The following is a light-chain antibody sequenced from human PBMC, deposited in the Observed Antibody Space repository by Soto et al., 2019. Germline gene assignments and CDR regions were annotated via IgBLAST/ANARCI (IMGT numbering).Light chain of an antibody. V-gene: IGKV1-39*01. CDR1: QSIGSY. Sequence: DIQMTQSPSSLSASLGGRVTITCRESQSIGSYLNWYRHKSGKATKLLIFASSNLQSGVPSRFIGSGTGTHFPLTISSLQPEDFGTYYCQQRYTTPRTFGQGTKVEVK. CDR3: QQRYTTPRT. CDR2: ASS. J-gene: IGKJ1*01.